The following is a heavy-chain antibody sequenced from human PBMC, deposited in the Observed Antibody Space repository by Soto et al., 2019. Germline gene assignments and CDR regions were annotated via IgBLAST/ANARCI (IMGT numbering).Heavy chain of an antibody. Sequence: QVQLVQSGAEVKKPGASVKVSCKASGYTFSNYGISWVRQAPGQGLEWMGWISAYNGNTKYAQKLQGRVTMTTDTPTSTAYRELRSLTPDDTAVYSWARDPPPVAYGGQGTLVPASP. CDR2: ISAYNGNT. V-gene: IGHV1-18*01. J-gene: IGHJ4*02. CDR3: ARDPPPVAY. CDR1: GYTFSNYG.